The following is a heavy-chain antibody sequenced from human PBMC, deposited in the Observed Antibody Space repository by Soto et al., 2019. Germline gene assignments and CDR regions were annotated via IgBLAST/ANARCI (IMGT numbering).Heavy chain of an antibody. CDR3: ARAGAALVRGSIGGFDY. Sequence: QVYLQQWGAGLLKPSETLSLTCAVNGGAFNGYYWTWIRQSPGKGLQWIGEINHSGTVGYNPSPKSRVTFSIDTSKKQFSLSLTSVTAADTAVYYCARAGAALVRGSIGGFDYWGQGTLVTVSS. J-gene: IGHJ4*02. CDR2: INHSGTV. V-gene: IGHV4-34*01. CDR1: GGAFNGYY. D-gene: IGHD3-10*01.